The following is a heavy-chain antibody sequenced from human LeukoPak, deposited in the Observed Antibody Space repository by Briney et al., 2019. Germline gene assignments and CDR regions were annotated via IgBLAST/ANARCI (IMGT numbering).Heavy chain of an antibody. CDR3: ARKNAFDI. V-gene: IGHV4-61*05. CDR2: IYYSGST. Sequence: SETLSLTCTVSGGAISSSSYYWGWIRQPPGKGLEWIGYIYYSGSTNYNPSLKSRVTISVDTSKNQFSLKLSSVTAADTAVYYCARKNAFDIWGQGTMVTVSS. CDR1: GGAISSSSYY. J-gene: IGHJ3*02.